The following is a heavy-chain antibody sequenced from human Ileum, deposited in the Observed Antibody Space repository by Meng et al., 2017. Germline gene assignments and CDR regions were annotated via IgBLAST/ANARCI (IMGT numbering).Heavy chain of an antibody. Sequence: GESLKISCAASGFTFSSYALSWVRRAPGKGLEWVSGLSGSGESTNYADSVKGRFTISRDNSGNTVYLQMNSLRDEDTAIYFCARGVGYSHQYYFDFWGQGTLVTVSS. CDR3: ARGVGYSHQYYFDF. D-gene: IGHD5-18*01. V-gene: IGHV3-23*01. CDR2: LSGSGEST. CDR1: GFTFSSYA. J-gene: IGHJ4*02.